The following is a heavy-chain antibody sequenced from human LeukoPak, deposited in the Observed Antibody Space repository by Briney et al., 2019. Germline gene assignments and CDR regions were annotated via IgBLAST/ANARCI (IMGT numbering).Heavy chain of an antibody. CDR2: IKQDGSEK. Sequence: GGSLRLSCAASGFTFSSYWMSWVRQAPGKGLEWVANIKQDGSEKYYVDSVKGRFTISRDNAKNSLYLQMNSLRAEDTAVYYCARDAGYSSSSGDFDYWGQGTLVTVSS. CDR3: ARDAGYSSSSGDFDY. CDR1: GFTFSSYW. D-gene: IGHD6-6*01. V-gene: IGHV3-7*01. J-gene: IGHJ4*02.